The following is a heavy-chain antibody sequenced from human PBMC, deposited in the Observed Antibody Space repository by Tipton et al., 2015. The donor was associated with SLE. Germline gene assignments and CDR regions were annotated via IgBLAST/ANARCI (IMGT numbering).Heavy chain of an antibody. CDR2: IYYSGST. CDR1: GGSISSYY. CDR3: ARDRSSGPVD. D-gene: IGHD6-19*01. V-gene: IGHV4-59*01. J-gene: IGHJ4*02. Sequence: TLSLTCTVSGGSISSYYWSWIRQPPGTGLEWIGYIYYSGSTNYNPSLKGRVTISVDTSKNQFSLKLSSVTAADTAVYYCARDRSSGPVDWGQGTLVTVSS.